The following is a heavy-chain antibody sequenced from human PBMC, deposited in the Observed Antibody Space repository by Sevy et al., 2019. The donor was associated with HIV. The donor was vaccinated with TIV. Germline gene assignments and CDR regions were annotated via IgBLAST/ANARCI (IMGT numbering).Heavy chain of an antibody. Sequence: GGSLRLSCVASGFTFSDYYMSWVRQAPGKGLEWVSSISRSAITIYYADSVQGRFTISRDNAKNSLYLQMNSLRAEDTAVYYCARDLPADLESPYYYYGMDVWGQGTTVTVSS. CDR2: ISRSAITI. CDR1: GFTFSDYY. D-gene: IGHD1-1*01. CDR3: ARDLPADLESPYYYYGMDV. V-gene: IGHV3-11*01. J-gene: IGHJ6*02.